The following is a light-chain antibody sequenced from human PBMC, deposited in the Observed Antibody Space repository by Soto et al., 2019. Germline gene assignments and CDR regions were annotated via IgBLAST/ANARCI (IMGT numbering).Light chain of an antibody. Sequence: QPVLTQSPSASASLGASVKLTCTLSSGHSNYAIAWHQQQPEKGTRYVMKLSXXXXXXXXXXXXXXXXGSSSGAERYLTTSXXXXXXXXXYYCQTWGTGIVIFGGGTKLTVL. CDR2: LSXXXXX. CDR1: SGHSNYA. J-gene: IGLJ2*01. CDR3: QTWGTGIVI. V-gene: IGLV4-69*01.